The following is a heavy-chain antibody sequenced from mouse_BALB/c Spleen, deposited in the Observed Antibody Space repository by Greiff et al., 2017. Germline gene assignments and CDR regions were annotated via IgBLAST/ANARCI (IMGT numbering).Heavy chain of an antibody. CDR3: ARDQGAY. V-gene: IGHV5-4*02. Sequence: EVKLVESGGGLVKPGGSLKLSCAASGFTFSDYYMYWVRQTPEKRLEWVATISDGGSYTYYPDSVKGRFTISRDNAKNNLYLQMSSLKSEDTAMYYCARDQGAYWGQGTLVTVSA. D-gene: IGHD3-2*02. CDR1: GFTFSDYY. J-gene: IGHJ3*01. CDR2: ISDGGSYT.